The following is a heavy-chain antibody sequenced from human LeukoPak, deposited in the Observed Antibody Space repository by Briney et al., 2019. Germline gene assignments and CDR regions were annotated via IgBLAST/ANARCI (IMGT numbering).Heavy chain of an antibody. Sequence: SETLSLTCTVSGASISSYYWSWIRQPPGKGLEWIGRIYYSGSTNYNPSLKSRITISVDTSKNQFSLKLSSVTAADTAVYYCAEGYSSSWHQFDYWGQGTLVTVSS. J-gene: IGHJ4*02. CDR3: AEGYSSSWHQFDY. V-gene: IGHV4-59*01. D-gene: IGHD6-13*01. CDR1: GASISSYY. CDR2: IYYSGST.